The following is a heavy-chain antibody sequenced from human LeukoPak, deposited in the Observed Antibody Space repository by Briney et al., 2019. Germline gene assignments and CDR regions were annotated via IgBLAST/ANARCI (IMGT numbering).Heavy chain of an antibody. CDR2: SYHRGST. Sequence: SETLSLTCTVSGGSISNYYWSWIRQSPGKGPEWIGWSYHRGSTSHNPSLKSRVAISVDTSKNQFSLKLSSVTAADTAVYYCARDRELGYWGQGTLVIVSS. CDR3: ARDRELGY. D-gene: IGHD1-1*01. V-gene: IGHV4-59*01. J-gene: IGHJ4*02. CDR1: GGSISNYY.